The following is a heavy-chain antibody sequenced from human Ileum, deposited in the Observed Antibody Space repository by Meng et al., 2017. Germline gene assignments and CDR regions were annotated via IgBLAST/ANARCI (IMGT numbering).Heavy chain of an antibody. Sequence: HVQLQQSGPGRGKPSKTLPFTCPISGDSVSSDTGAWNGIRPSPSRGLEWMGRTYYRSRWYNNYAVSVKSRITINPDTSKNQFSLQLNSVTPDDTAVYYCAGKDWGEGLDFWDQGTLVTVSS. V-gene: IGHV6-1*01. J-gene: IGHJ4*02. CDR2: TYYRSRWYN. CDR3: AGKDWGEGLDF. CDR1: GDSVSSDTGA. D-gene: IGHD7-27*01.